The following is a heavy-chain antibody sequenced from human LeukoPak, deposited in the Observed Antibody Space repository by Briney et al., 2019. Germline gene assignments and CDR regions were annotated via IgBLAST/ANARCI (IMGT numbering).Heavy chain of an antibody. CDR1: GFIFNTNG. J-gene: IGHJ4*02. V-gene: IGHV3-23*01. D-gene: IGHD1-1*01. CDR3: ARGVYWSLDY. Sequence: GGSLRLSCAVSGFIFNTNGMNWVRQSPGKGLEWLATIAGGDESTYYADSVKGRFAISRDNSKNTVFLHMDSLRVEDTAVYYCARGVYWSLDYWGQGTPVTVSS. CDR2: IAGGDEST.